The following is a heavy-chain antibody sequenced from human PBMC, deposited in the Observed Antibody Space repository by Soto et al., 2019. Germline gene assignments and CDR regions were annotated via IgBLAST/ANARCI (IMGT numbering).Heavy chain of an antibody. D-gene: IGHD4-17*01. J-gene: IGHJ6*02. CDR3: AKFRTVTEYYYYYYGMDV. V-gene: IGHV3-23*01. CDR1: GFTFSSYA. Sequence: GGSLRLSCAASGFTFSSYAMSWVRQAPGKGLEWVSAISGSGGSTYYVDSVKGRFTISRDNSKNTLYLQMNSLRAEDTAVYYCAKFRTVTEYYYYYYGMDVWGQGTTVTVSS. CDR2: ISGSGGST.